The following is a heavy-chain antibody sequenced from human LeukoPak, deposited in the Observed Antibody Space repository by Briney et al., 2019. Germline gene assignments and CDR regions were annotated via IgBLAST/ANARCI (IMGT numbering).Heavy chain of an antibody. Sequence: GGSLRLSCAASGFTFSSYSMNWVRQAPGKGLEWVSAISGSGGSTYYADSVKGRFTISRDNAKNSLYLQMNSLRAEDTAVYYCARKGCSSISCLYYYYMDVWGKGTTVTVSS. D-gene: IGHD2-2*01. CDR1: GFTFSSYS. CDR2: ISGSGGST. CDR3: ARKGCSSISCLYYYYMDV. V-gene: IGHV3-21*01. J-gene: IGHJ6*03.